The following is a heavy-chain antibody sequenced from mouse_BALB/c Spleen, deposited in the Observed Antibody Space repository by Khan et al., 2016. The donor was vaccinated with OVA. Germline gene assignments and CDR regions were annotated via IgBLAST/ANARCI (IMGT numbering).Heavy chain of an antibody. D-gene: IGHD2-12*01. V-gene: IGHV3-8*02. Sequence: EVQLQESGPSLVKPSQTLSLTCSVTGDSITSGYWNWIRKFPGNKLEYMGYIIYTGYTYYNPSLKSRISITRHTSKNQYYLQVSSVTDEDTATYYCARSTYRYAFVYWGQGTLVTVSA. CDR1: GDSITSGY. CDR2: IIYTGYT. J-gene: IGHJ3*01. CDR3: ARSTYRYAFVY.